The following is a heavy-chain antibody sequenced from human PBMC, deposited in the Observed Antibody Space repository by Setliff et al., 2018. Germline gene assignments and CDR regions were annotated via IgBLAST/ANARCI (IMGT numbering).Heavy chain of an antibody. J-gene: IGHJ6*03. Sequence: PSETLSLTCAVYGGSFSGYYWSWIRQPPGKGLVWVSRINGDGTITHYADSVKGRFTISRDNAKNTLYLQMNSLRGEDTAVYFCASIDWGENFYNTDVWGKGTTVTVSS. V-gene: IGHV3-74*01. D-gene: IGHD7-27*01. CDR1: GGSFSGYY. CDR3: ASIDWGENFYNTDV. CDR2: INGDGTIT.